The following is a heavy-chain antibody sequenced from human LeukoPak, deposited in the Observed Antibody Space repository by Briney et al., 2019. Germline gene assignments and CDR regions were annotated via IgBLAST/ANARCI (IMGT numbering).Heavy chain of an antibody. D-gene: IGHD1-26*01. Sequence: GGSLRLSCAASGFTFSSYWMTWVRQAPGKGREWVSAISGSGGSTYYADSVKGRFTISRDNSKNTLYLQMNSLRAEDTAVYYCAKDQEVGAHFDYWGQGTLVTVSS. CDR2: ISGSGGST. CDR3: AKDQEVGAHFDY. J-gene: IGHJ4*02. V-gene: IGHV3-23*01. CDR1: GFTFSSYW.